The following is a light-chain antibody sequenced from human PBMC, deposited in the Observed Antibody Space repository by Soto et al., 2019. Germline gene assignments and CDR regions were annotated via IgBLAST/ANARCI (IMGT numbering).Light chain of an antibody. J-gene: IGKJ3*01. CDR3: QQYKNYLT. CDR1: QSISTW. V-gene: IGKV1-5*01. CDR2: GAS. Sequence: DIQMTQSPSTLSASVGDRVTITCRASQSISTWLAWYQQKPGKAPKVLIYGASSLESGAPSRFSGSGSATEFTITISSLQPDDFATYYCQQYKNYLTFGPGTKVDIK.